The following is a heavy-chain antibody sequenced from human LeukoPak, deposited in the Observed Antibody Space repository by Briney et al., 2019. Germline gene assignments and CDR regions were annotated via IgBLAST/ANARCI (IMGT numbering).Heavy chain of an antibody. CDR1: GFTFDNYA. CDR2: ISWSSGSL. Sequence: PGGSLRLSCEASGFTFDNYAMHWVRQAPGKGLEWVSGISWSSGSLGYADSVKGRFTISRDNSKNTLYLQMNSLRTEDTAVYYCAKDRPDYGGNPAGCPDYWGQGTLVTVSS. D-gene: IGHD4-23*01. V-gene: IGHV3-9*01. J-gene: IGHJ4*02. CDR3: AKDRPDYGGNPAGCPDY.